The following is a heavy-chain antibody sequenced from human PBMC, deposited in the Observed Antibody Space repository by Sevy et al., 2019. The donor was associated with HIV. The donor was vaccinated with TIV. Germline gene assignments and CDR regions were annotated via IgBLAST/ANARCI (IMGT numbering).Heavy chain of an antibody. J-gene: IGHJ4*02. CDR1: GFAFYGYS. D-gene: IGHD2-8*01. CDR2: LSFGCGKI. V-gene: IGHV3-23*01. CDR3: AREGCSRPHDY. Sequence: GGSLRLSCAASGFAFYGYSMSWIRQAPGKGLEWVATLSFGCGKINYADSVKGRFTISRDNSKNSFYLQMDNLRVEDTALDYCAREGCSRPHDYWGQGTRVTVSS.